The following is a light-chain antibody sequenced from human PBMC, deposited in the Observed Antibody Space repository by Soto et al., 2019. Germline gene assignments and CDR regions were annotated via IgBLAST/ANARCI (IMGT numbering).Light chain of an antibody. CDR2: LGS. CDR1: QSLLHSNGYNY. Sequence: DIVMTQSPLSLPVTPGEPASISCRSSQSLLHSNGYNYLDWYLQKPGQSPQLLIYLGSNRASGVXXXXXGSGSGTDFTLKISRVEAEDVGVYYCMQPLQSWTFGQGTKV. CDR3: MQPLQSWT. V-gene: IGKV2-28*01. J-gene: IGKJ1*01.